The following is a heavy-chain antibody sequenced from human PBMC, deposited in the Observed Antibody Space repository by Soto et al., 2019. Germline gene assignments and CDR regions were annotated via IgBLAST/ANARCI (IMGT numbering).Heavy chain of an antibody. CDR2: ISSASSYT. Sequence: EVQLVESGGGLVKPGGSLRLSCAASGFTFSSYSMNWVRQAPGKGLEWVSSISSASSYTYYADSAKGRFTISRDNAKNSLFLQMNSLRAEDTAVYYCARVKTGSAAGIGSPADYWGQGTLVTVSS. J-gene: IGHJ4*02. CDR3: ARVKTGSAAGIGSPADY. D-gene: IGHD6-13*01. CDR1: GFTFSSYS. V-gene: IGHV3-21*01.